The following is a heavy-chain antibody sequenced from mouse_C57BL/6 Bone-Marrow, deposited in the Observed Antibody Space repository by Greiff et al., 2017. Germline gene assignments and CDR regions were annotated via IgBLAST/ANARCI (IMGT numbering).Heavy chain of an antibody. CDR3: VRGPPYYGSSYDYFDD. CDR2: IRSKSSNYAT. V-gene: IGHV10-3*01. Sequence: DVKLVESGGGLVQPKGSLKLSCAASGFTFNTYAMHWVRQAPGKGLEWVARIRSKSSNYATYYADSVKDRFTISRDDSQSMLYLQMNNLKTEDTAMYYCVRGPPYYGSSYDYFDDWGQGTTLTVSS. CDR1: GFTFNTYA. J-gene: IGHJ2*01. D-gene: IGHD1-1*01.